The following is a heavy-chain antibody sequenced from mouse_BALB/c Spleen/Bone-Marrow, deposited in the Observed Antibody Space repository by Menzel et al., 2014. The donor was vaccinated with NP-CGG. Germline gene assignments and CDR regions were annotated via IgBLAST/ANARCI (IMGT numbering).Heavy chain of an antibody. CDR1: GFNIKDTY. CDR2: IDPANGNT. J-gene: IGHJ4*01. CDR3: ARCEYYALDS. V-gene: IGHV14-3*02. Sequence: EVQLQQSGAELVKPGASVKLSCTASGFNIKDTYMHWVKQRPEQGLEWIGRIDPANGNTKYDPKFQGKATITADTSSNTASLQLSSPTYENTPVYYTARCEYYALDSWGQGTSLTASS.